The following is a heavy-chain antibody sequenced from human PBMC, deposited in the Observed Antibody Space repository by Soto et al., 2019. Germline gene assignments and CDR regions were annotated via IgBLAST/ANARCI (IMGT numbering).Heavy chain of an antibody. CDR2: SRTAGTPA. CDR1: AFTFSNFW. CDR3: ADSLLPTRY. V-gene: IGHV3-74*01. J-gene: IGHJ4*02. D-gene: IGHD2-21*01. Sequence: GGSLRLSCAASAFTFSNFWMHWVWELRGEVLVWISRSRTAGTPASYGDSVAGRFTISRDNAQGTLYLQMNRLRAADWAGYYCADSLLPTRYWVLGTLLAASS.